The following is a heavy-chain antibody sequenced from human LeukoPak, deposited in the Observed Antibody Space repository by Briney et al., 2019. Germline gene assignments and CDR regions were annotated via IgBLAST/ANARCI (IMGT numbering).Heavy chain of an antibody. CDR1: GFTFSSYA. Sequence: GGSLRLSCAASGFTFSSYAMSWVRQAPGKGLEWVSAISGSGGSTYYADSVKGRFTISRDNSKNTLYLQMNSLRAEDTAVYYCAKGLGYCSGGSCYGQYYFDYWGQGTLVTVSS. CDR2: ISGSGGST. J-gene: IGHJ4*02. CDR3: AKGLGYCSGGSCYGQYYFDY. D-gene: IGHD2-15*01. V-gene: IGHV3-23*01.